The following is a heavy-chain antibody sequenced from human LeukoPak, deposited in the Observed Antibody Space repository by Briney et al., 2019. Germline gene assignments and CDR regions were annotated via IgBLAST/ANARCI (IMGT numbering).Heavy chain of an antibody. V-gene: IGHV3-7*01. Sequence: GGSLRLSCTASGVMVSNYWMSWARRAPGKGLEWVANIKEDGGEKNYVDSVRGRFTITRDNSRNSLYLQMNGLRGEDTAVYYCATERRGSSTYDGKEAFDFWGQGTLVTVSS. CDR3: ATERRGSSTYDGKEAFDF. CDR1: GVMVSNYW. CDR2: IKEDGGEK. J-gene: IGHJ4*02. D-gene: IGHD6-13*01.